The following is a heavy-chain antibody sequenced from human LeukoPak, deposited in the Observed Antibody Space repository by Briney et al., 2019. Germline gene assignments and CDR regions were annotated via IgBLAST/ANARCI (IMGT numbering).Heavy chain of an antibody. D-gene: IGHD3-22*01. CDR1: GYTFTSYY. Sequence: ASVQVSCKASGYTFTSYYMHWVRQAPGQGLEWMGIINPSGGSTSYAQKFQGRVTMTRDTSTSTVYMELSSLRSEDTAVYYCARDKDSSGYYYIGDAFDIWGQGTMVTVSS. CDR2: INPSGGST. CDR3: ARDKDSSGYYYIGDAFDI. V-gene: IGHV1-46*01. J-gene: IGHJ3*02.